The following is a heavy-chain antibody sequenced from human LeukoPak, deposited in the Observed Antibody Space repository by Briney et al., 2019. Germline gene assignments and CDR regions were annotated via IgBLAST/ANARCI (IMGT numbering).Heavy chain of an antibody. CDR2: IYYIWSD. CDR3: AGPYDSSGYYFSY. Sequence: SETLAPILPVSGDSINSFYWSWIRQPPGKGLGWIGYIYYIWSDSYHPTVRSRVTISVDTSKNQLSLKLSSVTAADTAVYYCAGPYDSSGYYFSYWGQAIPDTFSS. J-gene: IGHJ4*02. CDR1: GDSINSFY. D-gene: IGHD3-22*01. V-gene: IGHV4-59*08.